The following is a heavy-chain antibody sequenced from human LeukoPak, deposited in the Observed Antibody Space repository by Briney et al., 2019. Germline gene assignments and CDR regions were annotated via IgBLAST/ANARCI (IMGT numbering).Heavy chain of an antibody. CDR2: IYYSGST. J-gene: IGHJ6*02. V-gene: IGHV4-59*08. CDR1: GGSISSYY. Sequence: SETLSLTCTVSGGSISSYYWSWIRQPPGKGLEWIGYIYYSGSTNYNPSLKSRVTISVDTSKNQFSLKLSSVTAADTAVYYCARSSWAFSYYGMDVWGQGTTVTVSS. CDR3: ARSSWAFSYYGMDV. D-gene: IGHD6-13*01.